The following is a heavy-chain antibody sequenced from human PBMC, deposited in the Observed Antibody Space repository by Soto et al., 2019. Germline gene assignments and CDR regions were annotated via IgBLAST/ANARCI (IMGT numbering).Heavy chain of an antibody. CDR2: IKSKIHGGTI. D-gene: IGHD2-15*01. V-gene: IGHV3-15*07. Sequence: EVQLVESGGGLVKPGGTLRLSCAGSGFRFSQPWMNWVRQAPGKGLEWIGRIKSKIHGGTIDYSAPVKGRFTVSRDDSKNVLFLKLDRLEAEDSGVYYCTVGCYNSGGVDSWGQGTQVTVS. J-gene: IGHJ4*02. CDR1: GFRFSQPW. CDR3: TVGCYNSGGVDS.